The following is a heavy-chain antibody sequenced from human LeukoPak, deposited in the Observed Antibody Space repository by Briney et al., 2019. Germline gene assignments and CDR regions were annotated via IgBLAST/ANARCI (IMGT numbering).Heavy chain of an antibody. CDR3: AGLPYCSYSGYRYAFDI. D-gene: IGHD3-10*01. J-gene: IGHJ3*02. CDR2: ICYSGTT. Sequence: SETLSLTCTVSGCSISSSSSYWGWLRQPPGKGREWISSICYSGTTYYNPSLKSVVTMSVESTKTQFNLKLSSVTAANTAVYYCAGLPYCSYSGYRYAFDIWGQGTMVTVSS. V-gene: IGHV4-39*01. CDR1: GCSISSSSSY.